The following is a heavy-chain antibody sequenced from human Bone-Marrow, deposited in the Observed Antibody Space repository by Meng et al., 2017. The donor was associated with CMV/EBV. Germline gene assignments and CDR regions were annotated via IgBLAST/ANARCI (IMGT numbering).Heavy chain of an antibody. CDR2: ISQDGGGT. D-gene: IGHD3-22*01. V-gene: IGHV3-7*01. CDR3: ARYYCESGSCFIDY. Sequence: GGSLRLSCATSGFTLSNYWMTWVRQAPGKGLEWLAKISQDGGGTDYVDSLEGRFTISRDNAKNSLYLQMNSLRAEDTAIYYCARYYCESGSCFIDYWGHGTRVTVSS. CDR1: GFTLSNYW. J-gene: IGHJ4*01.